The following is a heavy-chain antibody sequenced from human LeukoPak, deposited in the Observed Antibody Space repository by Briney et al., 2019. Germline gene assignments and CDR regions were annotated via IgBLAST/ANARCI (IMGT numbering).Heavy chain of an antibody. D-gene: IGHD1-26*01. V-gene: IGHV3-23*01. J-gene: IGHJ4*02. CDR1: GFTFSNYA. Sequence: GGSLRLSCAASGFTFSNYAMTWVRQAPGKGLEWVSVISGSGGSTYYADSVKGRFTISRDISKNPLYLQMNSLRAEDTAVYYCAKATTRVGSLIDYWGQGTLVTVSS. CDR2: ISGSGGST. CDR3: AKATTRVGSLIDY.